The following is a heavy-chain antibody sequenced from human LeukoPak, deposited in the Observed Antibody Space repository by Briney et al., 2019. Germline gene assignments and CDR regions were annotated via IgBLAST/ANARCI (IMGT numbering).Heavy chain of an antibody. CDR3: ASIPAGTTHFDY. Sequence: PSQTLSLTCTVSGGSISSGSYYWSWIRQTPGKGLEWIGHIYYSGNTNYNPSLKSRVTISVDTSKNQFSLKLSSVTAADTAIYYCASIPAGTTHFDYWGQGTLVTVSS. CDR1: GGSISSGSYY. V-gene: IGHV4-61*01. CDR2: IYYSGNT. D-gene: IGHD6-13*01. J-gene: IGHJ4*02.